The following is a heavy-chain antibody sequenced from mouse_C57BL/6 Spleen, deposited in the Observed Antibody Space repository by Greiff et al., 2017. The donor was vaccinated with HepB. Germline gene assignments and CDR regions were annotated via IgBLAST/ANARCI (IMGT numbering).Heavy chain of an antibody. J-gene: IGHJ1*03. CDR2: IRSKSSNYAT. CDR3: VRGTTVVADWYFDV. V-gene: IGHV10-3*01. Sequence: EVMLVESGGGLVQPKGSLKLSCAASGFTFNTYAMHWVRQAPGKGLEWVARIRSKSSNYATYYADSVKDRFTISRDDSQSMLYLQMNNLKTEDTAMYYRVRGTTVVADWYFDVWGTGTTVTVSS. CDR1: GFTFNTYA. D-gene: IGHD1-1*01.